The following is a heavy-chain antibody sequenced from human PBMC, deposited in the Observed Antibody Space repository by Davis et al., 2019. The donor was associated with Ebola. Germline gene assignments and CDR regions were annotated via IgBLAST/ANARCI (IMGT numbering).Heavy chain of an antibody. CDR3: ARGLVSPIAYYMDV. Sequence: PGGSLRLSCKGSGYSFSTYWIAWVRQMPGKGLEWMGIIYPGDSDTRYSPSFQGQVTISADKSISTAYLQWSSLKASDTAMYYCARGLVSPIAYYMDVWGKGTTVTVSS. CDR2: IYPGDSDT. D-gene: IGHD6-13*01. J-gene: IGHJ6*03. CDR1: GYSFSTYW. V-gene: IGHV5-51*01.